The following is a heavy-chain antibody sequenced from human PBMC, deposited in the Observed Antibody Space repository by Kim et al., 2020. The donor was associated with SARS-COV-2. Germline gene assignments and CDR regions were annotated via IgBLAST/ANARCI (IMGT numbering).Heavy chain of an antibody. CDR1: GGSFSGYY. D-gene: IGHD2-2*02. CDR2: INHSGST. V-gene: IGHV4-34*01. Sequence: SETLSLTCAVYGGSFSGYYWSWIRQPPGKGLEWIGEINHSGSTNYNPSLKSRVTISVETSKNQFSLKLSSVTAADTAVYYCARVYCSSTSCYTRGYYYYGMDVWGQGTPVTVSS. J-gene: IGHJ6*02. CDR3: ARVYCSSTSCYTRGYYYYGMDV.